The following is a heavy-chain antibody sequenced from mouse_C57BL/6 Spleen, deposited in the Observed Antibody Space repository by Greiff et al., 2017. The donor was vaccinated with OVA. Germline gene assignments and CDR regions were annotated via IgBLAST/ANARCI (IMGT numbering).Heavy chain of an antibody. CDR3: ARVITTVSYYYAMDY. D-gene: IGHD1-1*01. J-gene: IGHJ4*01. CDR1: GFTFSSYG. CDR2: ISSGGSYT. Sequence: EVQVVESGGDLVKPGGSLKLSCAASGFTFSSYGMSWVRQTPDKRLEWVATISSGGSYTYYPDSVKGRFTISRDNAKNTLYLQMSSLKSEDTAMYYCARVITTVSYYYAMDYWGQGTSVTVSS. V-gene: IGHV5-6*01.